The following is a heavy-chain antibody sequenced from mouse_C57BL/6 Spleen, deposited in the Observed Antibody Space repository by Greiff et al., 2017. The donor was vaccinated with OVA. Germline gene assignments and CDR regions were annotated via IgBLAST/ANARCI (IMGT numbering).Heavy chain of an antibody. Sequence: VQLQQSGPELVKPGASVKISCKASGYSFTSYYIHWVKQRPGQGLEWIGWIYPGSGNTKYNEKFKGKATLTADTSSSTAYMQLSSLTSEDSAVYYCARCYYGSSYGFAYWGQGTLVTVSA. CDR3: ARCYYGSSYGFAY. CDR1: GYSFTSYY. J-gene: IGHJ3*01. V-gene: IGHV1-66*01. D-gene: IGHD1-1*01. CDR2: IYPGSGNT.